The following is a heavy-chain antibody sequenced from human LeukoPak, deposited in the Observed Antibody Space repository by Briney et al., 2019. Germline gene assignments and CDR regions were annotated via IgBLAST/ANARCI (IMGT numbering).Heavy chain of an antibody. Sequence: SETLSLTCTVSAGSISSYYWSWIRQPAGKGLEWIGRTYTSGSTKYNPSLKSRVTMSVDTSKNQFSLKLSSVTAADTAVYYCARGRPYYYYMDVWGKGTTVTVSS. D-gene: IGHD1-1*01. J-gene: IGHJ6*03. V-gene: IGHV4-4*07. CDR1: AGSISSYY. CDR3: ARGRPYYYYMDV. CDR2: TYTSGST.